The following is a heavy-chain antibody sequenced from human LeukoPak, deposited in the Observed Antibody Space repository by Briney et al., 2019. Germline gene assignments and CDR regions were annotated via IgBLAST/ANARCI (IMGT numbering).Heavy chain of an antibody. CDR1: GDSINNYY. J-gene: IGHJ6*03. D-gene: IGHD3-10*01. V-gene: IGHV4-4*09. Sequence: PSETLSLTCTVSGDSINNYYWSWIRQPPGKGLEWIGYIYTSGGTNYNPSLKSRVTISVDTSKNQFSLKLNSVTAADTAVYYCARSRSRAYYGSGKSGYYYYMDAWGKGITVTVSS. CDR2: IYTSGGT. CDR3: ARSRSRAYYGSGKSGYYYYMDA.